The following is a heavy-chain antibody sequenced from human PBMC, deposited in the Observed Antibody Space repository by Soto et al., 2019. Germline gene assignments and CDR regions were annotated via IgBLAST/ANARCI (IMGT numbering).Heavy chain of an antibody. Sequence: ASVKVSCKASGYTFTSYGINWVRQAPGQGLEWMGWISAYNGNTNYAQKLQGRVTMTTDTSTSTAYMELRSLRSDDTAVYYCAGFLRGVKVVPAAIDYYGMDVWGQGTTVTV. CDR3: AGFLRGVKVVPAAIDYYGMDV. CDR2: ISAYNGNT. D-gene: IGHD2-2*01. CDR1: GYTFTSYG. J-gene: IGHJ6*02. V-gene: IGHV1-18*04.